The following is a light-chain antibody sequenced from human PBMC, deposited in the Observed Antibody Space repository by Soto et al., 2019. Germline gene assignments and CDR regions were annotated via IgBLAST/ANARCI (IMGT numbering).Light chain of an antibody. CDR1: RTVSGN. CDR2: GAS. CDR3: QQYKNWPL. J-gene: IGKJ5*01. Sequence: EIVLTQSPVTLSLSPGERATLSFRATRTVSGNFLAWYQQKPGQAPRLLLYGASTRATGIPVRFSGSGFGTEFTLTISSLQSEDFAVYYCQQYKNWPLFGQGTRLEI. V-gene: IGKV3-15*01.